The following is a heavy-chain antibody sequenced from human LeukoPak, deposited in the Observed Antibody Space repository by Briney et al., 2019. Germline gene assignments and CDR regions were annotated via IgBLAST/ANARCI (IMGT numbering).Heavy chain of an antibody. V-gene: IGHV3-7*01. CDR2: IKQDGSEK. Sequence: GGSLRPSCAASGFTFSSYWMSWVRQAPGKGLEWVANIKQDGSEKYYVDSVKGRFTISRDNAKNSLYLQMNSLRAEDTAVYYCARDVYDSSGYYAIDYWGQGTLVTVSS. J-gene: IGHJ4*02. CDR3: ARDVYDSSGYYAIDY. D-gene: IGHD3-22*01. CDR1: GFTFSSYW.